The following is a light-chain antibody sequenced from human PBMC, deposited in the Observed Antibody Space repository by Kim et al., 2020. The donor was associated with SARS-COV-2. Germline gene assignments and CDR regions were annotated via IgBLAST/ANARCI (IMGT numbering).Light chain of an antibody. J-gene: IGLJ1*01. CDR1: RSNIASNP. Sequence: QRVTISCSGSRSNIASNPVYWHQQLPGAAPKLLIVETYQRTSGVPDRFSGSKSGTSASLAISGLRSADEADYYCAAWDNGLSVHYVFGTGTKVTVL. CDR2: ETY. V-gene: IGLV1-47*01. CDR3: AAWDNGLSVHYV.